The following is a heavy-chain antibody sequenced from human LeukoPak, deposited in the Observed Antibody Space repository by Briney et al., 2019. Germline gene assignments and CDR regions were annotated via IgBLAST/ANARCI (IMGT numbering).Heavy chain of an antibody. V-gene: IGHV3-23*01. CDR2: ISGSGANT. J-gene: IGHJ4*02. Sequence: PGGSLRLSCAASGFTFSSYAMSWVRQAPGKGLEWVSAISGSGANTYYADSVKGRFTISRDNSRSTLYLQMNSLTAEDTAVYYCVVVVITWSYYFDYWGQGTLVTVSS. CDR3: VVVVITWSYYFDY. D-gene: IGHD3-22*01. CDR1: GFTFSSYA.